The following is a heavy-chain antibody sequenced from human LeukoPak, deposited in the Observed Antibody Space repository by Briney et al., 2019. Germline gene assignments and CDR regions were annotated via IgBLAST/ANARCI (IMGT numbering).Heavy chain of an antibody. CDR3: AKTSDQLLYSKLDF. D-gene: IGHD2-2*02. V-gene: IGHV3-30*02. CDR2: IQYDGSYK. CDR1: GFTFSFYG. J-gene: IGHJ4*02. Sequence: GGSLRLSCATSGFTFSFYGMHWVRQAPGKGLEWVAFIQYDGSYKFYADSVQGRYSISRDNSKSTLFLQMNSLRPDDTALYYCAKTSDQLLYSKLDFWGQGTLVTVSS.